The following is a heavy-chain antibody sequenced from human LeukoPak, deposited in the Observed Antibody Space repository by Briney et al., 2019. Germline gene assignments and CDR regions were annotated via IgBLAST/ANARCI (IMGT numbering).Heavy chain of an antibody. J-gene: IGHJ4*02. V-gene: IGHV3-23*01. CDR3: AKVLGRGIYHFDY. D-gene: IGHD1-26*01. CDR2: ISGSGGST. Sequence: PSETLSLTCPVSGGSVSSSRYYWGWIRQAPGKGLEWVSAISGSGGSTYYADSVKGRFTISRDNSKNTLYLQMNSLRAEDTAVYYCAKVLGRGIYHFDYWGQGTLVTVSS. CDR1: GGSVSSSRYY.